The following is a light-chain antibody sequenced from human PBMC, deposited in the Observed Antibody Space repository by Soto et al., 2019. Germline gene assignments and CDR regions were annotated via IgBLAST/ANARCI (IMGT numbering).Light chain of an antibody. Sequence: EIVLTQSPGTLSLSPGERATLSCRASQSVSSSSLAWYQQKPGQAPRLLIYGASTRATGIPDRFSGSGSGTDFTLTISRLEPEDFAMYYCQQYGGSPRTFGQGIKVEIK. CDR1: QSVSSSS. CDR2: GAS. CDR3: QQYGGSPRT. V-gene: IGKV3-20*01. J-gene: IGKJ1*01.